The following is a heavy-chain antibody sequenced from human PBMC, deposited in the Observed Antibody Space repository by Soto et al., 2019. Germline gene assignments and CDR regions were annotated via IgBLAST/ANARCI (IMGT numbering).Heavy chain of an antibody. CDR3: AIPPESSSGDTCYLPFCC. V-gene: IGHV3-23*01. J-gene: IGHJ1*01. Sequence: PGGSLRLSCVASGFIFNTYGMSWFRQAPGKGLEWVSSISGGGGSTYYAESVKGRFTLSRDNSKNTLYLQMNSLRDEGTAVFYCAIPPESSSGDTCYLPFCCWGPGALVNVSS. D-gene: IGHD2-15*01. CDR2: ISGGGGST. CDR1: GFIFNTYG.